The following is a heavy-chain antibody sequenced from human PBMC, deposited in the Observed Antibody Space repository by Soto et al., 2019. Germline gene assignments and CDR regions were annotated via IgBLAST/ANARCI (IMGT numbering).Heavy chain of an antibody. V-gene: IGHV3-9*01. Sequence: GGSLRLSCAASGFTFDDYAMHWVRQAPGKGLEWVSGISWNSGSIGYADSVKGRFTISRDNAKNSLYLQMNSLRAEDTALYYCAKGMNTDCSSTSCYFYDFDYWGQGTLVTVSS. J-gene: IGHJ4*02. D-gene: IGHD2-2*01. CDR2: ISWNSGSI. CDR3: AKGMNTDCSSTSCYFYDFDY. CDR1: GFTFDDYA.